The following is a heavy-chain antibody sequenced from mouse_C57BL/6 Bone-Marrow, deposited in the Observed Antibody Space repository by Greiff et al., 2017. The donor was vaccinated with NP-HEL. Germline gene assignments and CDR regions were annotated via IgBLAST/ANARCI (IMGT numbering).Heavy chain of an antibody. J-gene: IGHJ1*03. CDR3: AGDDYGSRGWYFDV. CDR2: ISDGGSYT. D-gene: IGHD1-1*01. CDR1: GFTFSSYA. Sequence: EVKVEESGGGLVKPGGSLKLSCAASGFTFSSYAMSWVRQTPEKRLEWVATISDGGSYTYYPDNVKGRFTISRDNAKNNLYLQMSHLKSEDTAMYYCAGDDYGSRGWYFDVWGTGTTVTVSS. V-gene: IGHV5-4*01.